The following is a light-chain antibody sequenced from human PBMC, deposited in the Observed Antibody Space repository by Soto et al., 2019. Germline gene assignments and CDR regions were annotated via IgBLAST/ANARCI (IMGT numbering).Light chain of an antibody. Sequence: EIVLTQSPGTLSLSPGERATLSCRASQSISSNYLAWYQQQKPGQAPRLLIYGASSRATGVPDRFSGSGSGTDFTLAISRLEPEDFVVYYCQQYSDSSWTFGQETKVEIK. CDR3: QQYSDSSWT. V-gene: IGKV3-20*01. J-gene: IGKJ1*01. CDR2: GAS. CDR1: QSISSNY.